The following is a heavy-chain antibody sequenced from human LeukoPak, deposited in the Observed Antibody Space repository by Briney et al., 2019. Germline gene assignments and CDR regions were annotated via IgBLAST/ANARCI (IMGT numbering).Heavy chain of an antibody. D-gene: IGHD6-13*01. CDR3: ARDSRYSSSWYLVDYYYYMDV. V-gene: IGHV1-69*06. CDR2: IIPIFGTA. Sequence: SVKVSCKASGATFISYAMSWVRQAPGQGLEWMGGIIPIFGTANYAQKFQGRVTITADKSTSAAYMELSSLRSEDTAVYYCARDSRYSSSWYLVDYYYYMDVWGKGTTVTVSS. CDR1: GATFISYA. J-gene: IGHJ6*03.